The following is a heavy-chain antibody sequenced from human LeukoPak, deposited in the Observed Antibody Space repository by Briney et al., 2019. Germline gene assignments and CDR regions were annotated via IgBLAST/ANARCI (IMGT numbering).Heavy chain of an antibody. CDR1: GYTFTSHG. V-gene: IGHV1-18*01. J-gene: IGHJ4*02. Sequence: ASVKVSCKTYGYTFTSHGISWVRQAPGQGLEWMGWINAFNGETHYAQNLQGRVTMTTDTSTSTAYMELRSLRSDDTAVYYCARDPSNTSGRYTYFDYWGQGTLVTVSS. D-gene: IGHD3-16*02. CDR3: ARDPSNTSGRYTYFDY. CDR2: INAFNGET.